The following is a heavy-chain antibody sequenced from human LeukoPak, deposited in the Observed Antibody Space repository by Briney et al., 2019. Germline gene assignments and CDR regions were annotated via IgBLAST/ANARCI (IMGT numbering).Heavy chain of an antibody. CDR2: INAGNGNT. Sequence: ASVKVSCKASGYTFTSYYMHWVRQAPGQRLEWMGWINAGNGNTKYSQKFQGRVTITRDTSASTAYMELSSLRSEDTAVYYCASRAEPKYSSGWYGAFDIWGQGTMVTVSS. J-gene: IGHJ3*02. V-gene: IGHV1-3*01. CDR3: ASRAEPKYSSGWYGAFDI. D-gene: IGHD6-19*01. CDR1: GYTFTSYY.